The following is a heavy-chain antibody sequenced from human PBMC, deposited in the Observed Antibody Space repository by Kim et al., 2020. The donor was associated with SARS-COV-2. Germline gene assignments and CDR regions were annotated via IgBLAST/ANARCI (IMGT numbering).Heavy chain of an antibody. Sequence: SVKVSCKASGGTFSSYANSWVRQAPGQGLEWMGGIIPIFGTANYAQKFQGRVTITADESTSTAYMELSSLRSEDTAVYYCARSEDYGGKGHFDYWGQGTLVTVSS. CDR1: GGTFSSYA. V-gene: IGHV1-69*13. J-gene: IGHJ4*02. D-gene: IGHD4-17*01. CDR3: ARSEDYGGKGHFDY. CDR2: IIPIFGTA.